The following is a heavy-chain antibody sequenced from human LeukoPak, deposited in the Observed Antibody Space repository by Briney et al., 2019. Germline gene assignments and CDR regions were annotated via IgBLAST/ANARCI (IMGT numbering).Heavy chain of an antibody. D-gene: IGHD3-3*01. CDR1: GGSISSSSYY. J-gene: IGHJ3*02. CDR2: IYYSGST. V-gene: IGHV4-39*01. CDR3: SGKRAGGGGGVVYDFWSGYYDAFDI. Sequence: SETLSLTCTVSGGSISSSSYYWGWIRQPPGKGLEWIGSIYYSGSTYYNPSLKSRVTISVDTSKNQFSLKLSSVTAADTAVYYWSGKRAGGGGGVVYDFWSGYYDAFDIWGQGTMVTVSS.